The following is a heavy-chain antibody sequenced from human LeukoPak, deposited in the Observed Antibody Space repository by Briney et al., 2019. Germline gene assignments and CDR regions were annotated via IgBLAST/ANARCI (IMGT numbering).Heavy chain of an antibody. CDR3: TTDPPPPHDYGDYVVEWENAFDI. CDR2: IKSKTDGGTT. Sequence: PGGSLRLSCAASGFTFSNAWMSWVRQAPGKGLEWVGRIKSKTDGGTTDYAAPVKGRFTISRDDSKNTLYLQMNSLKTEDTAVYYCTTDPPPPHDYGDYVVEWENAFDIWGQGTMVTVSS. D-gene: IGHD4-17*01. V-gene: IGHV3-15*01. J-gene: IGHJ3*02. CDR1: GFTFSNAW.